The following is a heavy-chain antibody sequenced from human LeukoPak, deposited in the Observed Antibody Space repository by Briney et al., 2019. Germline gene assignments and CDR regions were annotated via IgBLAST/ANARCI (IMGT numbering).Heavy chain of an antibody. Sequence: PGGSLRLSCAASGFTFSSYSMNWVRQAPGKGLEWVSYISSSSSTIYYADSVKGRFTISRDNAKNSLYLQMNSLRAEDTAVYHCARVGGSSIAARRSYYYYMDVWGKGTTVTVSS. CDR3: ARVGGSSIAARRSYYYYMDV. V-gene: IGHV3-48*01. CDR1: GFTFSSYS. CDR2: ISSSSSTI. D-gene: IGHD6-6*01. J-gene: IGHJ6*03.